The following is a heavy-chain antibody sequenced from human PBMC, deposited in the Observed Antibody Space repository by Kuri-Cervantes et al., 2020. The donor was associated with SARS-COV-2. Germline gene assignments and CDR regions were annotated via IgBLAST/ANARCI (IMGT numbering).Heavy chain of an antibody. Sequence: ETLSLTCAASGFTFSAYTLNWVRQAPGKGLEWVSSITRSSVYISYADSLKGRFTISRDNAKNSLYLQMNSLRAEDTAVYYCARTFMGYYYYMDVWGKGTTVTVSS. J-gene: IGHJ6*03. CDR1: GFTFSAYT. CDR2: ITRSSVYI. CDR3: ARTFMGYYYYMDV. V-gene: IGHV3-21*01. D-gene: IGHD3-3*02.